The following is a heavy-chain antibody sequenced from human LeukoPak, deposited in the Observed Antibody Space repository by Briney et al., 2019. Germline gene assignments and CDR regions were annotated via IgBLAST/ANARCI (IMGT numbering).Heavy chain of an antibody. D-gene: IGHD6-13*01. J-gene: IGHJ6*02. V-gene: IGHV4-34*01. CDR3: ARGKYSSSWYPYYYYGMDV. CDR1: GGSFSGYY. Sequence: SETLSLTCAVYGGSFSGYYWSWIRQPPGKGLEWIGEINHSGSTNYNPSLKSRVTISVDTSKNQFSLKLSSVTAADTAVYYCARGKYSSSWYPYYYYGMDVWGQGTTVPVSS. CDR2: INHSGST.